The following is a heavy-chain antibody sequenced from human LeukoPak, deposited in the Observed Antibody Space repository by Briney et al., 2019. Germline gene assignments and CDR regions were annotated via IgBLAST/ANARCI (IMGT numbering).Heavy chain of an antibody. CDR1: GFTFSSYS. D-gene: IGHD2-21*01. CDR3: ARRGNGVVSDAFDI. CDR2: ISSGSSYI. V-gene: IGHV3-21*01. Sequence: GGSLRLSCAASGFTFSSYSMNWVRQAPGKGLEWASSISSGSSYIYYANSVKGRFTISRDNAKNSLYLQMNSLRAEDTAAYYCARRGNGVVSDAFDIWGQGTMVTVSS. J-gene: IGHJ3*02.